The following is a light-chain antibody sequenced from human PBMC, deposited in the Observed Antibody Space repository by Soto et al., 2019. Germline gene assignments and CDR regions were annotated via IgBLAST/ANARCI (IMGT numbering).Light chain of an antibody. J-gene: IGLJ1*01. CDR1: SSDVGGYNY. CDR3: SSYAGSNNYV. CDR2: EVS. V-gene: IGLV2-8*01. Sequence: SALTQPPSASGSPGQSVTISCTGTSSDVGGYNYVSWYQQHPGKAPKLMIYEVSKRPSGVPDRFSGSKSGNTASLTVSGLQAEDEADYYCSSYAGSNNYVFGTGTKVTAL.